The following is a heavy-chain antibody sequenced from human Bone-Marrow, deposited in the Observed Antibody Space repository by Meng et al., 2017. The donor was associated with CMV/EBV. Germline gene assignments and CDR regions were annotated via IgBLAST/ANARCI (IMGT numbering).Heavy chain of an antibody. D-gene: IGHD4-11*01. CDR2: TIPLFGKV. J-gene: IGHJ6*02. V-gene: IGHV1-69*05. Sequence: SVKVSCKTSGDIFARYAVSWVRQAPGQGLEWIGGTIPLFGKVDYAQKFQARITITTDDSSTTVHMELSRLRFEDTAVYYCARSGHLARDSLYYHYVMDVWGQGPTVTVPS. CDR3: ARSGHLARDSLYYHYVMDV. CDR1: GDIFARYA.